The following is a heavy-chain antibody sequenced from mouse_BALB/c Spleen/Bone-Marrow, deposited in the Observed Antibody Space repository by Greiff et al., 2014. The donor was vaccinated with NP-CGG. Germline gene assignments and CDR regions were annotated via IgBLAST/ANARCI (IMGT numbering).Heavy chain of an antibody. J-gene: IGHJ1*01. Sequence: QVQLQQSGAEFVKPGAPVKLSCKASGYTFTNYWMNWVKQRPGRGLEWIGRIDPSDSETHYNQKFKDKATLTVDKPSSTAYIQLSSLTSEDSAVYYCARGYYGRTYGWYFDVWGAGTTVTVSS. CDR1: GYTFTNYW. D-gene: IGHD1-1*01. V-gene: IGHV1-69*02. CDR2: IDPSDSET. CDR3: ARGYYGRTYGWYFDV.